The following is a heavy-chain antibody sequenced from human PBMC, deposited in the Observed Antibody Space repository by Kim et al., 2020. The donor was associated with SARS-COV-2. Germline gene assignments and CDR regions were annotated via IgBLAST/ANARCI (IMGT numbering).Heavy chain of an antibody. Sequence: SETLSLTCTVSGGSISSYYWSWIRQPAGKGLEWIGRIYTSGSTNYNPSLKSRVTMSVDTSKNQFSLKLSSVTAADTAVYYCAAHTYYYDSSGYFDYWGQGTLVTVSS. CDR2: IYTSGST. J-gene: IGHJ4*02. CDR3: AAHTYYYDSSGYFDY. V-gene: IGHV4-4*07. CDR1: GGSISSYY. D-gene: IGHD3-22*01.